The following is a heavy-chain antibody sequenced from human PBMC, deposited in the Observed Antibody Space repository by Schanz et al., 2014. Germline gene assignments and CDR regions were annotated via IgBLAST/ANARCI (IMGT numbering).Heavy chain of an antibody. Sequence: QVQLVESGGGVVQPGRSLRLSCAASGLTFSSYGMHWVRQAPGRGLEWVAVVWHDGINRYYADSVKGRFTISRDNLKNTVYLQMNSLRAGDTAVYYCAKDGRLPYYGTGSDFDYWGQGTLVAVSS. CDR1: GLTFSSYG. D-gene: IGHD3-22*01. J-gene: IGHJ4*02. CDR2: VWHDGINR. CDR3: AKDGRLPYYGTGSDFDY. V-gene: IGHV3-33*06.